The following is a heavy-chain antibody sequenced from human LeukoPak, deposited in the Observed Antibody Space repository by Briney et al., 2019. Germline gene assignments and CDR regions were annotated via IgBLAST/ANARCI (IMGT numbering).Heavy chain of an antibody. V-gene: IGHV1-69*06. J-gene: IGHJ4*02. CDR3: ARAYSYGRFDY. CDR2: IIPIFGTA. CDR1: GGTFSSYA. Sequence: SVKVPCKASGGTFSSYAISWVRQAPGQGLEWMGGIIPIFGTANYAQKFQGRVTITADKSTSTAYMELSSLRSEDMAVYYCARAYSYGRFDYWGQGTLVTVSS. D-gene: IGHD5-18*01.